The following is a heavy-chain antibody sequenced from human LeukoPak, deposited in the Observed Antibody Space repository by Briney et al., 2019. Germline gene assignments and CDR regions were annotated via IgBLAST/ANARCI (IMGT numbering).Heavy chain of an antibody. Sequence: GGSLRLSCAASGFTFSGYAMNWVRQAPGKGLEWVAFIRYDGSNAYYADSVKGRFTISRDNAKNSLYLQMNSLRAEDTAVYYCARDRGIVGTTGYYYMDVWGKGTTVTVSS. CDR3: ARDRGIVGTTGYYYMDV. J-gene: IGHJ6*03. CDR1: GFTFSGYA. CDR2: IRYDGSNA. V-gene: IGHV3-30*02. D-gene: IGHD1-26*01.